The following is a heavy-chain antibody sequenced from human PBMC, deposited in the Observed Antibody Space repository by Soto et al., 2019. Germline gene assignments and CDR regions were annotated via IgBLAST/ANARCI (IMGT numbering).Heavy chain of an antibody. V-gene: IGHV3-23*01. J-gene: IGHJ5*02. CDR2: ITGSGGST. CDR1: GFTFSSYA. Sequence: GESLRLSCAASGFTFSSYAMSWVRQAPGKGLEWVSGITGSGGSTYYADSVKGRFTISRDNSKNTLYLQMNSLRAEDTAVYFCARDQGGATNPWFDPWGQGTLVTVSS. D-gene: IGHD1-26*01. CDR3: ARDQGGATNPWFDP.